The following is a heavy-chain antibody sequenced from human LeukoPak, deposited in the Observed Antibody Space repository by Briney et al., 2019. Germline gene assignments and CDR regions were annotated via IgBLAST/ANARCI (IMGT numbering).Heavy chain of an antibody. CDR1: GFTVSSNY. J-gene: IGHJ4*02. V-gene: IGHV3-53*01. D-gene: IGHD5-24*01. CDR3: ARDFLGMATDY. Sequence: PGGSLRLSCAASGFTVSSNYMSWVRQAPGKGLEWVSVIYSGGSIYYADSVKGRFTISRDNSKNTLYLQMNSLRAEDTAVYYCARDFLGMATDYWGQGTLVTVSS. CDR2: IYSGGSI.